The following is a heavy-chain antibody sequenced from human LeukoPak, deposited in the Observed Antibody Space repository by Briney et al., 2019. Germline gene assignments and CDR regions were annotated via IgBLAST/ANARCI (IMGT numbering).Heavy chain of an antibody. J-gene: IGHJ4*02. CDR3: ATYYYDSSGYFDY. D-gene: IGHD3-22*01. CDR2: IDWDDDK. CDR1: GFSLSTSGMR. Sequence: SGPALVKPTQSLTLTCTFSGFSLSTSGMRVSWIRQPPGKALEWLARIDWDDDKFYSTSLKTRLTISKDTSKNQVVLTMTNMDPVDTAPYYCATYYYDSSGYFDYWGQGTLVTVSS. V-gene: IGHV2-70*04.